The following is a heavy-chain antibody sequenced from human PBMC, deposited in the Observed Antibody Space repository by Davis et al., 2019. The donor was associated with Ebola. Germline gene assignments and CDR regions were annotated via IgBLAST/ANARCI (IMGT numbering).Heavy chain of an antibody. D-gene: IGHD5-12*01. CDR3: VKVGVATISGWYGMDV. V-gene: IGHV3-30*18. J-gene: IGHJ6*02. Sequence: GESLKISCAASGFTFSSCGMHWVRQAPGKGLDWVAFISYDGSVTYYADSVKGRFTISRDNSKNTLDLQMNILRAEDTAVYYCVKVGVATISGWYGMDVWGQGTTVTVSS. CDR1: GFTFSSCG. CDR2: ISYDGSVT.